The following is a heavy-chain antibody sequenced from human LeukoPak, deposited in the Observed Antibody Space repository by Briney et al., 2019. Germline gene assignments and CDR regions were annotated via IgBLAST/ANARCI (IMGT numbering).Heavy chain of an antibody. V-gene: IGHV4-30-4*02. CDR3: ARDFEDSDAFDI. CDR1: GGSISSGDYY. CDR2: IYYSGST. Sequence: SETLSLTCTVSGGSISSGDYYWSWIRQPPGKGLEWIGYIYYSGSTYYNPSLKSRVTISVDTSKNQFSLKLSSVTAADTAVYYCARDFEDSDAFDIWGQGTMVTVSS. J-gene: IGHJ3*02. D-gene: IGHD2-15*01.